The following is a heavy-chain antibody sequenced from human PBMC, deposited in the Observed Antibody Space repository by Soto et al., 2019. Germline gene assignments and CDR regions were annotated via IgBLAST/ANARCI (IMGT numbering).Heavy chain of an antibody. CDR1: GFNFSSYA. CDR3: ARSYSEDAFSV. CDR2: ISYDGSNK. J-gene: IGHJ3*01. Sequence: QVQLVDSGGGVVQPGRSLRLSCAASGFNFSSYAMHWVRQAPGKGLEWVAGISYDGSNKYYADSVKGRFTISRDNSENTLYLQMNSLRAEDTAVYYCARSYSEDAFSVWGQGTMVTVSS. V-gene: IGHV3-30-3*01. D-gene: IGHD6-13*01.